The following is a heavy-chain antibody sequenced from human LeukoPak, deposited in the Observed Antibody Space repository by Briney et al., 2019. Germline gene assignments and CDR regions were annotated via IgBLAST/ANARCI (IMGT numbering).Heavy chain of an antibody. CDR2: ISYDVGKK. V-gene: IGHV3-30*03. D-gene: IGHD3-9*01. Sequence: GGSLRLSCAAAGFTFSSYGMHWVRQAPGKGLEWVAVISYDVGKKYYADSVKGRFTISRDNSKNTLHLQMNSLRAEDTAVYYCARDECSLTGYYKSSCSDSWGQGTLVTVSS. CDR3: ARDECSLTGYYKSSCSDS. J-gene: IGHJ4*02. CDR1: GFTFSSYG.